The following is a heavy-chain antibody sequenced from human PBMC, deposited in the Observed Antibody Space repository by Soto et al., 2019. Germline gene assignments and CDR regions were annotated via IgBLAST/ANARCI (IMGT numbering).Heavy chain of an antibody. V-gene: IGHV3-30*18. D-gene: IGHD1-26*01. Sequence: QVQLVESGGGVVQPGRSLRLSCAASGFTFSSYGMHWVRQAPGQGLEWVAVISYDGSNTYYADSVKGRFTISRDNSKNTVYLQMNSLRAEDTAVYHCAKNGGSYSHYYYGMDVWGQGTTVTVSS. CDR3: AKNGGSYSHYYYGMDV. J-gene: IGHJ6*02. CDR1: GFTFSSYG. CDR2: ISYDGSNT.